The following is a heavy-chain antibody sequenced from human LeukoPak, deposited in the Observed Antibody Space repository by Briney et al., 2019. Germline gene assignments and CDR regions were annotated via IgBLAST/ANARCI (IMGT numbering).Heavy chain of an antibody. CDR3: ARRYCSGGTCYSFRGDWFDP. D-gene: IGHD2-15*01. CDR1: GFTFSSYG. V-gene: IGHV3-33*01. Sequence: PGRSLRLSCAASGFTFSSYGMHWVRHAPGKGLEWVAVIWDDGSKKYYADAVKGRFTISRATSKNTLYLQMTSLRAEDTAVYYCARRYCSGGTCYSFRGDWFDPWGQGTLVTVSS. J-gene: IGHJ5*02. CDR2: IWDDGSKK.